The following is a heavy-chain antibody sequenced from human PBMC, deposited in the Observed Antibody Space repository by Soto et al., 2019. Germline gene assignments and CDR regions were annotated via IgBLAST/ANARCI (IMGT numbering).Heavy chain of an antibody. Sequence: GGSLRLSCAATGFTFSSYSMNWVRQAPGKGLEWVSYISGGSGTIYYTSSVKGRFIISRDNAKNSLYLQMSSLRAEDTALYYCAIVRGAIVRGVTNWFDPWGQGTLVTVSS. CDR1: GFTFSSYS. D-gene: IGHD3-10*02. J-gene: IGHJ5*02. CDR2: ISGGSGTI. V-gene: IGHV3-48*01. CDR3: AIVRGAIVRGVTNWFDP.